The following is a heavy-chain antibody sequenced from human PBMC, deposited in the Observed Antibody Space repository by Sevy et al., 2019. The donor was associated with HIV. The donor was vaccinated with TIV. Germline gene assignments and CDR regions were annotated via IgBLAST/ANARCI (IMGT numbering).Heavy chain of an antibody. Sequence: GGSLRLSCAASGFTVSSNYMSWVRQAPGKGLEWVSLIYSGGSTYYADSVKGRFTISRDNSKNTLYLQMNSLRAEDTAVYYCARDRSYSITGTYYYYYGMDVWGQGTTVTVSS. V-gene: IGHV3-53*01. J-gene: IGHJ6*02. CDR1: GFTVSSNY. D-gene: IGHD1-20*01. CDR3: ARDRSYSITGTYYYYYGMDV. CDR2: IYSGGST.